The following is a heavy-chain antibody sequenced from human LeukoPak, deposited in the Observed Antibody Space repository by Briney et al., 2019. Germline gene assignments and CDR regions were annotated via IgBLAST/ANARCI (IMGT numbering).Heavy chain of an antibody. Sequence: SETPSLTCTVSGGSISTYYWSWIRQPPGKGLEWIGYIYHSGSTNYNPSLKSRVTISVDTSQNQFYLKLSSVTAADTAVYYCARDGYSGSDALWGQGTLVTVSS. CDR1: GGSISTYY. D-gene: IGHD5-12*01. V-gene: IGHV4-59*01. CDR2: IYHSGST. J-gene: IGHJ4*02. CDR3: ARDGYSGSDAL.